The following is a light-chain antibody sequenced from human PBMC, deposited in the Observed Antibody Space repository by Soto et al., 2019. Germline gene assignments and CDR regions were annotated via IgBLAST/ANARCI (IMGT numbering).Light chain of an antibody. Sequence: DIQMTQSPSSLSASVVDKVTITGLTSQSISIYLNWYQHKPGIAPKLLIYGATTLQSGVPSRFRGSGSGTDFTLTISSLQPEDFGIYYCQQSNSIPWTFGQGTKVDNK. CDR3: QQSNSIPWT. J-gene: IGKJ1*01. CDR2: GAT. CDR1: QSISIY. V-gene: IGKV1-39*01.